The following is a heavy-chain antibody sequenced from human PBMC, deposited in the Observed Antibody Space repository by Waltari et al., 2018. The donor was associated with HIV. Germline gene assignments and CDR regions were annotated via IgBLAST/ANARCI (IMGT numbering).Heavy chain of an antibody. J-gene: IGHJ2*01. CDR2: IYYSGST. D-gene: IGHD6-25*01. Sequence: QLQLQESGPGLVKPSETLSLTCTVSGGSISISSYYWGWIRQPPGKGLEWIGSIYYSGSTYYNPSLKSRVTISVDTSKNQFSLKLSSVTAADTAVYYCARLDSSGYWYFDLWGRGTLVTVSS. CDR3: ARLDSSGYWYFDL. V-gene: IGHV4-39*01. CDR1: GGSISISSYY.